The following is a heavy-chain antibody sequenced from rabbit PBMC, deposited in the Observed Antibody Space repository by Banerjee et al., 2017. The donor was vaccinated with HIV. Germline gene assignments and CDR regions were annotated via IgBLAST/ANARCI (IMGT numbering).Heavy chain of an antibody. CDR2: IYTSSGST. CDR1: GFSFSSSYY. J-gene: IGHJ4*01. Sequence: EGSLTLTCTASGFSFSSSYYMCWVRQAPGKGLELIACIYTSSGSTCYASWVNGRFTISKTSSTTVTLQMTSLTGADTATYFCARDPGGSMDLWGPGTLVTVS. V-gene: IGHV1S40*01. CDR3: ARDPGGSMDL. D-gene: IGHD2-1*01.